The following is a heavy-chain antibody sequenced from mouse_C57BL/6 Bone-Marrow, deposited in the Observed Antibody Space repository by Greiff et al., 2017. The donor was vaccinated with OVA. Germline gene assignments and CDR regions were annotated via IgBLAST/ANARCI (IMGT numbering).Heavy chain of an antibody. Sequence: EVKLMESGEGLVKPGGSLKLSCAASGFTFSSYALSWVRQTPETRLEWVAYISSGVDYIYYADTVKGRFTIARDNARNTLYLQMSSLKSEDTAMYYCTRLLDAMDYWGQGTSVTVSS. V-gene: IGHV5-9-1*02. J-gene: IGHJ4*01. CDR2: ISSGVDYI. CDR3: TRLLDAMDY. D-gene: IGHD2-1*01. CDR1: GFTFSSYA.